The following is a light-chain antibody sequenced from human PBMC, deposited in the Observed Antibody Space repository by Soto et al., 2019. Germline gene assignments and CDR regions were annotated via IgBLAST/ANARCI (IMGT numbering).Light chain of an antibody. J-gene: IGLJ3*02. V-gene: IGLV4-69*01. CDR1: SGHSSYA. Sequence: QSVLTQSPSASASLGASVKLTCTLSSGHSSYAIAWHQQQPEKGPRYLMKLYSDGRHNKGGGIPDRFSGSSSGAERYLTISSLQSEDEADYYCQTWGTGTWVFGGGTKLTVL. CDR3: QTWGTGTWV. CDR2: LYSDGRH.